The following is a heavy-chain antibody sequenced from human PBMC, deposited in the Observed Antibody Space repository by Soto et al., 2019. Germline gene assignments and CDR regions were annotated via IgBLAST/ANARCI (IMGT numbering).Heavy chain of an antibody. V-gene: IGHV3-23*01. J-gene: IGHJ4*02. CDR2: ISGSGGST. CDR3: AKDMGLVTAIAFDY. D-gene: IGHD2-21*02. CDR1: GFTFKESA. Sequence: GGSLRLSCAASGFTFKESAMNWVRQAPGKGLEWASAISGSGGSTYYADSVKGRFTISRDNSKNTLYLQMNSLRAEDTSVYYCAKDMGLVTAIAFDYWGQGTLVTVPQ.